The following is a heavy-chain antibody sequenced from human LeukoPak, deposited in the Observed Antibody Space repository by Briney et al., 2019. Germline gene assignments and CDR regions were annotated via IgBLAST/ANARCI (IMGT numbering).Heavy chain of an antibody. J-gene: IGHJ4*02. V-gene: IGHV4-30-2*01. CDR3: ARDPGYSSTAFYFDY. CDR2: IYHSGST. D-gene: IGHD6-13*01. Sequence: LRLSCAASGFTFSTYGVYWVRQAPGKGLEWIGYIYHSGSTYYNPSLTSRVALSLERSRIQFSLKLSSVTAADTAVYYCARDPGYSSTAFYFDYWGQGTLVTVSS. CDR1: GFTFSTYG.